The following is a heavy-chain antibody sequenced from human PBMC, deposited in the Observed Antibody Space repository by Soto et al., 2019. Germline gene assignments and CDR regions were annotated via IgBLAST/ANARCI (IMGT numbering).Heavy chain of an antibody. D-gene: IGHD6-6*01. J-gene: IGHJ4*02. CDR1: GFTFSSYG. Sequence: QVQLVESGGGVVQPGRSLRLSCAASGFTFSSYGMHWVRQAPGKGLEWVAVIWYDGSNKYYADSVKGRFTISRDNSKNTLYLQMNSLRAEGTAVYYCARAPYSSLLDYWGQGTLVTVSS. V-gene: IGHV3-33*01. CDR2: IWYDGSNK. CDR3: ARAPYSSLLDY.